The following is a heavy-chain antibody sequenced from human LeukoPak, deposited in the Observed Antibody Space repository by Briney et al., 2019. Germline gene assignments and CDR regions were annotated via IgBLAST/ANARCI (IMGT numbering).Heavy chain of an antibody. V-gene: IGHV3-30*03. CDR2: ISYDGSDK. Sequence: GGSLRLSCAASGFSFSSYGMHWVRQAPGKGLEWVAVISYDGSDKYYADSVKGRFTLSRDDSKNTLYLQMNSLRAEDTAVYYCARDTTMITFGGVLNYFDYWGQGTLVTVSS. D-gene: IGHD3-16*01. CDR3: ARDTTMITFGGVLNYFDY. CDR1: GFSFSSYG. J-gene: IGHJ4*02.